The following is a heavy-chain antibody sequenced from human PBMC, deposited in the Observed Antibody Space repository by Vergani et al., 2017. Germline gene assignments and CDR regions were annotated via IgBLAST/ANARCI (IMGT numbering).Heavy chain of an antibody. V-gene: IGHV4-59*01. Sequence: QVQLQESGPGLVKPSETLSLTCTVSGGSISSYYWSWIRQPPGKGLEWIGYIYYSGSTNYNPSLKSRVTISVDTSKNQFSLKLSSVTAADTAGYYCARDAGYSSSPNWGVGYYYDMDVWGKGTTVTVSS. J-gene: IGHJ6*03. CDR1: GGSISSYY. CDR3: ARDAGYSSSPNWGVGYYYDMDV. CDR2: IYYSGST. D-gene: IGHD6-6*01.